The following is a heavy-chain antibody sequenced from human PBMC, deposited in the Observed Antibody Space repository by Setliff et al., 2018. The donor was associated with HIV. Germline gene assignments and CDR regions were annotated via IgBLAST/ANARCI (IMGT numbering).Heavy chain of an antibody. CDR2: INIDDTT. D-gene: IGHD2-2*01. V-gene: IGHV3-53*05. J-gene: IGHJ3*02. CDR3: STSSRGWGPDGFDI. CDR1: AFTVSGKW. Sequence: GGSLRLSCVASAFTVSGKWMGWVRQAPGKGLEWVSVINIDDTTYYGDSVKGRFSISRDNSKNTLNLQMNSLSAEDTALYYCSTSSRGWGPDGFDIWGQGTLVT.